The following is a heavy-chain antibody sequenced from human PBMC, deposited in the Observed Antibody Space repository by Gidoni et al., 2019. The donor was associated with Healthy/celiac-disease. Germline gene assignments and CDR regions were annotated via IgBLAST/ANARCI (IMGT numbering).Heavy chain of an antibody. J-gene: IGHJ4*02. CDR3: ARGWGSSWQSDYFDY. CDR1: GFTFSRYG. CDR2: RWYDGSNK. D-gene: IGHD6-13*01. Sequence: QVQLVESGGGVVQPGRSLRLSCAASGFTFSRYGMHWVRQAPGKGLEWVAVRWYDGSNKYYADSVKGRFTISRDNSKNTLYLQMNSLRAEDTAVYYCARGWGSSWQSDYFDYWGQGTLVTVSS. V-gene: IGHV3-33*01.